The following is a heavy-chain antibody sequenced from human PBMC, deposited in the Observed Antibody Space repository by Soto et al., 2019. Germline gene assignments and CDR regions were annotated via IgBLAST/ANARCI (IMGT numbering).Heavy chain of an antibody. Sequence: LSLTCSVSGGSISSGYYYWSWIRQPPGKGLEWIGNIYYSGNTYYNPSLKGRLIISIDTSKNQFSLKLSSVTAADTAVYYCARAPDCGGDCYAELDYWGQGTLVTVSS. D-gene: IGHD2-21*02. CDR3: ARAPDCGGDCYAELDY. V-gene: IGHV4-30-4*01. CDR1: GGSISSGYYY. CDR2: IYYSGNT. J-gene: IGHJ4*02.